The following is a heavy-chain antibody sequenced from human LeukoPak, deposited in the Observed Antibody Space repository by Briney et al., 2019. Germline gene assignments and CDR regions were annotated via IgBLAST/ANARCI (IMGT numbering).Heavy chain of an antibody. V-gene: IGHV1-18*01. J-gene: IGHJ5*02. Sequence: GASVKVSCKASGYTFTSYGISWVRQAPGQGPEWMGWISAYNGNTNYAQKLQGRVTMTTDTSTSTAYMELRSLRSDDTAVYYCARPVVPARSSWFNPWGQGTLVTVSS. CDR2: ISAYNGNT. CDR1: GYTFTSYG. D-gene: IGHD2-2*01. CDR3: ARPVVPARSSWFNP.